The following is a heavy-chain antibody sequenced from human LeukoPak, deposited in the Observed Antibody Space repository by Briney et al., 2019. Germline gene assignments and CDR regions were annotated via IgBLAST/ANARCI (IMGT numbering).Heavy chain of an antibody. Sequence: GASVKVSCKASGYTFTGYYMHWVRQAPGQGLEWMGWINPNSDGTNYAQKFQGRVTMTRDTSISTAYMELSRLRSDDTAVYYCARAEPTGIAAAGISYYMDVWGKGTTVTISS. J-gene: IGHJ6*03. CDR1: GYTFTGYY. CDR3: ARAEPTGIAAAGISYYMDV. V-gene: IGHV1-2*02. CDR2: INPNSDGT. D-gene: IGHD6-13*01.